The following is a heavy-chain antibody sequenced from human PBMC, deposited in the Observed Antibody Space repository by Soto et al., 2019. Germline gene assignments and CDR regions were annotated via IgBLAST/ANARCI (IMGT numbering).Heavy chain of an antibody. CDR2: ISGSGGST. D-gene: IGHD4-17*01. J-gene: IGHJ4*02. V-gene: IGHV3-23*01. Sequence: PGGSLRLSWAASGFTFSSYAMSWVRQAPGKGLEWVSAISGSGGSTYYADSVKGRFTISRDNSKNTLYLQMNSLRAEDTAVYYCAKGPLYGDYVSGWGQGTLVTVSS. CDR1: GFTFSSYA. CDR3: AKGPLYGDYVSG.